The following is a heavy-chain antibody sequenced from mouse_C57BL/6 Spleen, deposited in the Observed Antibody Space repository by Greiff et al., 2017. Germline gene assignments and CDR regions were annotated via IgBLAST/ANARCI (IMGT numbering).Heavy chain of an antibody. V-gene: IGHV5-4*01. D-gene: IGHD2-1*01. CDR1: GFTFSSYA. CDR3: ARDRDGNYQDV. CDR2: ISDGGSYT. J-gene: IGHJ1*03. Sequence: EVMLVESGGGLVKPGGSLKLSCAASGFTFSSYAMSWVRQTPEKRLEWVATISDGGSYTYYPDNVKGRFTISRDNAKNNLYLQMSHLKSEDTAMYYCARDRDGNYQDVWGTGTTVTVSS.